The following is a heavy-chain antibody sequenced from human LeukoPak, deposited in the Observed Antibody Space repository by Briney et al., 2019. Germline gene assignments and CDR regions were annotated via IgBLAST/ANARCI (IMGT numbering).Heavy chain of an antibody. CDR3: AKGRGVVISPWPY. CDR2: ISGSGGST. D-gene: IGHD3-22*01. V-gene: IGHV3-23*01. CDR1: GFAFSSYA. J-gene: IGHJ4*02. Sequence: GGSPRLSCAASGFAFSSYAMSWVRQAPGKGLEWVSAISGSGGSTYYADSVKGRFTISRDNSKNTLYLQMNSLRAEDTAVYYCAKGRGVVISPWPYWGQGTLVTVSS.